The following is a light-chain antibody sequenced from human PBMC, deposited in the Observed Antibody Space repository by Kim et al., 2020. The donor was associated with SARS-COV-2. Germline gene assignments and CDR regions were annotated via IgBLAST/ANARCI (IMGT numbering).Light chain of an antibody. V-gene: IGKV1-5*01. CDR1: QSNSSW. CDR3: QQYNSYPYT. Sequence: GDRVTITCRASQSNSSWLAWYQQKPGKAPKLLIYDASSLESGVPSRFSGSGSGTEFTLTISSLQPDDFATYYCQQYNSYPYTFGQGTKLEI. J-gene: IGKJ2*01. CDR2: DAS.